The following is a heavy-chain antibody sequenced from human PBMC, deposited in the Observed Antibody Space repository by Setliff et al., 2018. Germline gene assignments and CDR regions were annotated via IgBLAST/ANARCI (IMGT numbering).Heavy chain of an antibody. J-gene: IGHJ4*02. CDR1: GGSISNSNYY. Sequence: PSETLSLTCTASGGSISNSNYYWGWIRQPPGKGLEWIGSIYFSGTTYYNPSLKSRVTISVDTSKNQFPLKLSSVTAAGTAVYYCARGGYSRGPPVYYFDYWGQGTLVTVSS. D-gene: IGHD5-12*01. CDR2: IYFSGTT. CDR3: ARGGYSRGPPVYYFDY. V-gene: IGHV4-39*06.